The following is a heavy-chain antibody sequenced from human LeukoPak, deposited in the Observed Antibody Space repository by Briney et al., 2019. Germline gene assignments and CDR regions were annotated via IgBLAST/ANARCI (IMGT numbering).Heavy chain of an antibody. J-gene: IGHJ4*02. V-gene: IGHV4-34*01. D-gene: IGHD1-26*01. CDR1: GGSFSGYY. CDR3: ARENSGSYREFDY. CDR2: INHSGST. Sequence: PSETLSLTCAVYGGSFSGYYWSWIRQPPGMGLEWIGEINHSGSTNYNPSLKSRVTISVDTSKNQFSLKLSSVTAADTAVFYCARENSGSYREFDYWGQGTLVTVSS.